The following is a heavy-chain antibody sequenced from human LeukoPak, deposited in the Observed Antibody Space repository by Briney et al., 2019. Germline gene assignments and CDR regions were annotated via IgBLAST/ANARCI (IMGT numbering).Heavy chain of an antibody. J-gene: IGHJ4*02. CDR1: GGSISSSSYY. D-gene: IGHD3-3*01. CDR2: IYFSGST. CDR3: AISPYYDFWSETAFFDY. Sequence: SETLSLTCTVSGGSISSSSYYWGWVRQPRGKGLEWIGSIYFSGSTYYNPFLKSSVTISVDTSKNQFSLKLSSVTAADTAFYYWAISPYYDFWSETAFFDYWGQGTLVTVSS. V-gene: IGHV4-39*07.